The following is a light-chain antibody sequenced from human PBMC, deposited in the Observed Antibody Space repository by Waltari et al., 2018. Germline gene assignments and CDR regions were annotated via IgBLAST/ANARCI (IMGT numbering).Light chain of an antibody. CDR2: AAS. Sequence: AIRITQSPSPLSASTGDRVTIPCRARQGISSYLAWYQQKPGKAPKVLIYAASTLQSGVPSRFSGSGSGTDFTLTISCLQSEDFAIYYCQQYYSNPATFGQGTKVEIK. J-gene: IGKJ1*01. V-gene: IGKV1-8*01. CDR3: QQYYSNPAT. CDR1: QGISSY.